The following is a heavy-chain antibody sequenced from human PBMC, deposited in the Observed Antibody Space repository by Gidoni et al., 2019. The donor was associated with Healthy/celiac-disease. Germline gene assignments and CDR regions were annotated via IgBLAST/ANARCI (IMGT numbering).Heavy chain of an antibody. Sequence: QVQLVESGGGVVQPGRSLRLSCAASGFTFSSYGMHWVRQAPGKGLEWVAVISYDGSNKYYADSVKGRFTISRDNSKNTLYLQMNSLRAEDTAVYYCAKDAKGYSYGLDYFDYWGQGTLVTVSS. CDR2: ISYDGSNK. J-gene: IGHJ4*02. V-gene: IGHV3-30*18. D-gene: IGHD5-18*01. CDR1: GFTFSSYG. CDR3: AKDAKGYSYGLDYFDY.